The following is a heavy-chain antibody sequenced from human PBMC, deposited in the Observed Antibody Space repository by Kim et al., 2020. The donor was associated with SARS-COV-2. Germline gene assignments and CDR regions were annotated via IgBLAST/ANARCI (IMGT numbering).Heavy chain of an antibody. D-gene: IGHD1-26*01. CDR3: AKVSPYYPDACDI. J-gene: IGHJ3*02. V-gene: IGHV3-23*01. Sequence: YAAGDVQGRVTIAQDNSKTTLNLEMKSLRDEDTAVYYCAKVSPYYPDACDIWGQGTMVTVSS.